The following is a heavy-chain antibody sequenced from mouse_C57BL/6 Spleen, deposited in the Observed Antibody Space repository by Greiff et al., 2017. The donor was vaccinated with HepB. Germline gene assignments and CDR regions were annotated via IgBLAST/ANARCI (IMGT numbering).Heavy chain of an antibody. CDR1: GYTFTSYW. D-gene: IGHD2-1*01. V-gene: IGHV1-52*01. Sequence: VQVVESGAELVRPGSSVKLSCKASGYTFTSYWMHWVKQRPIQGLEWIGNIDPSDSETHYNQKFKDKATLTVDKSSSTAYMQLSSLTSEDSAVYYCARSGVYYGNRYAMDYWGQGTSVTVSS. CDR2: IDPSDSET. CDR3: ARSGVYYGNRYAMDY. J-gene: IGHJ4*01.